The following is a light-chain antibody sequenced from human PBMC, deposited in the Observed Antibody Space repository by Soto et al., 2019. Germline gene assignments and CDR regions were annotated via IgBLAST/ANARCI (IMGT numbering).Light chain of an antibody. V-gene: IGLV2-14*01. Sequence: QSALTQPASVSGSPGQSITISCTGTSSDVGGYNYVSWYQQHPGKAPKLMIYDVSNRPSGVSNRFSGSKSCNTASLTITGLQAEDDADYYYSSYTSSSTLYVVFGGGTKLTVL. CDR2: DVS. J-gene: IGLJ2*01. CDR3: SSYTSSSTLYVV. CDR1: SSDVGGYNY.